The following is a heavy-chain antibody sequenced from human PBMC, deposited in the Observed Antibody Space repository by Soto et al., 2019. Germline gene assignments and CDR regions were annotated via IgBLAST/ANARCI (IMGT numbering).Heavy chain of an antibody. CDR2: IYPGDSDT. V-gene: IGHV5-51*01. J-gene: IGHJ3*02. CDR1: GYSFTRYW. Sequence: PGESLKISCKGSGYSFTRYWIGWVRQMPGKGLEWMGSIYPGDSDTRYSPSFQGQVTISADKSISTAYLQWSSLKASDTATYYCARPAHCSGGSCYFFDIWGQGTMVTVSS. D-gene: IGHD2-15*01. CDR3: ARPAHCSGGSCYFFDI.